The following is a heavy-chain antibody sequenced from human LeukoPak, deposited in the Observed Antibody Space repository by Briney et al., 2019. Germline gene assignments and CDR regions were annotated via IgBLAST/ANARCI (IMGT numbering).Heavy chain of an antibody. J-gene: IGHJ4*02. CDR1: GFTFSAHY. Sequence: GGSLRLSCAASGFTFSAHYMDWVRQAPGKGLEWVSRIREKVNGYTTVYAASVKGRFTISRDDSTNSVFLQMNSLKTEDTAVYYCAKAFCSEKQCTLDSWGQGTLVSVSS. D-gene: IGHD3-3*01. V-gene: IGHV3-72*01. CDR2: IREKVNGYTT. CDR3: AKAFCSEKQCTLDS.